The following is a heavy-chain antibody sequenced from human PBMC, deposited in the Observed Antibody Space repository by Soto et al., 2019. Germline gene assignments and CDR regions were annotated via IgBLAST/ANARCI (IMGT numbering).Heavy chain of an antibody. Sequence: ASVKVSCKASGYTFTNYDINWVRQATGQGPEYMGWMNPNSGNTGYAQKFQGRVTMTRNTSISTAYMELSSLRSEDTAVYYCARGRDIVLVPAAMMIDYYYYGMDVWGQGTAVTVSS. D-gene: IGHD2-2*01. CDR2: MNPNSGNT. CDR1: GYTFTNYD. CDR3: ARGRDIVLVPAAMMIDYYYYGMDV. V-gene: IGHV1-8*01. J-gene: IGHJ6*02.